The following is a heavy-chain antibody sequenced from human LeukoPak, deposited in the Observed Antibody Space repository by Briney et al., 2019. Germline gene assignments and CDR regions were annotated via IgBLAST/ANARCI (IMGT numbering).Heavy chain of an antibody. Sequence: SETLSLTCTVSGGSISSSSYYWGWIRQPPGKGLEWIGSIYYSGSTYYNPSLKSRVTISVDTSKNQFSLKLSSVTAADTAVYYCATLVLYGSGGIDYWGQGTLVTVSS. CDR1: GGSISSSSYY. D-gene: IGHD3-10*01. J-gene: IGHJ4*02. CDR2: IYYSGST. V-gene: IGHV4-39*07. CDR3: ATLVLYGSGGIDY.